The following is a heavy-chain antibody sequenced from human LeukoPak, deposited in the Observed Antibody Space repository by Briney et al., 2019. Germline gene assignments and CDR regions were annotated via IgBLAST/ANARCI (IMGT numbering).Heavy chain of an antibody. Sequence: SETLSLTCTVSGGSISSSSYYWGWIRQPPGKGLEWIGSIYYSGSTYYNPSLKSRVTISVDTSKNQFSLKLGSVTAADTAVYYCARDTIVGCSSTSCHIEYPYNWFDPWGQGTRVTVSS. V-gene: IGHV4-39*02. CDR3: ARDTIVGCSSTSCHIEYPYNWFDP. CDR1: GGSISSSSYY. CDR2: IYYSGST. J-gene: IGHJ5*02. D-gene: IGHD2-2*01.